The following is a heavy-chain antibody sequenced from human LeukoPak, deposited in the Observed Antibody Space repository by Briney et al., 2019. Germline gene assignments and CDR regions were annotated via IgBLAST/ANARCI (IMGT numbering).Heavy chain of an antibody. CDR1: GFTFSNYG. J-gene: IGHJ4*02. Sequence: GRSLRLSCAASGFTFSNYGMHWVRQAPGKGLEWVAVIWYDGSNKYYADSVKGRFTISRDNSKNTLYLQMNSLRAEDTAVYYCARKRAAAGKDFDYWGQGTLVTVSS. V-gene: IGHV3-33*01. CDR2: IWYDGSNK. D-gene: IGHD6-13*01. CDR3: ARKRAAAGKDFDY.